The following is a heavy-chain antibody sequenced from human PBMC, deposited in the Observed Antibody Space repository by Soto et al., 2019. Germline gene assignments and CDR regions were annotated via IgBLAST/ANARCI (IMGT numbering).Heavy chain of an antibody. D-gene: IGHD4-17*01. CDR1: GYTFTSYD. J-gene: IGHJ4*02. CDR3: ARDLYGHNVAY. V-gene: IGHV1-8*01. CDR2: MNPNSGNT. Sequence: QGQLVQSGAEVKKPGASVKVSCKASGYTFTSYDINWVRQATGQGLEWMGWMNPNSGNTGHAQKFQDRVTMTRNTSTSTADRDMSSLIAEDTALYSSARDLYGHNVAYGGQGTLVTVSS.